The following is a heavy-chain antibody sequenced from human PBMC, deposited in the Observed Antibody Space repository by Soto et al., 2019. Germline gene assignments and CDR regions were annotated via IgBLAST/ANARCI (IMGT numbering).Heavy chain of an antibody. CDR2: ISYDGSNK. V-gene: IGHV3-30*18. CDR1: GFTFSSYG. J-gene: IGHJ4*02. D-gene: IGHD3-22*01. CDR3: AKENYYDSSGYYSTLGLFDY. Sequence: GGSLRLSCAASGFTFSSYGMHWVRQAPGKGLEWVAVISYDGSNKYYADSVKGRFTISRDNSKNTLYLQMNSLRAEDTAVYYCAKENYYDSSGYYSTLGLFDYWGQGTLVTVS.